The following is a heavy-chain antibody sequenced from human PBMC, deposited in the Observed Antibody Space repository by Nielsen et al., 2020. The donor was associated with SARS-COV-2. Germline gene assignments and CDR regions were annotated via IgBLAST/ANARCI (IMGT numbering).Heavy chain of an antibody. Sequence: ASVKVSCKASGYTFTSYGISWVRQATGQGLEWMGWMNPDSGNTGYAQQFQGRVTMTRDTSTSTAYMELTSLTSEDTAMYYCARVEQFVHWFDPWGQGTLVTVSS. CDR2: MNPDSGNT. CDR1: GYTFTSYG. CDR3: ARVEQFVHWFDP. V-gene: IGHV1-8*02. D-gene: IGHD6-6*01. J-gene: IGHJ5*02.